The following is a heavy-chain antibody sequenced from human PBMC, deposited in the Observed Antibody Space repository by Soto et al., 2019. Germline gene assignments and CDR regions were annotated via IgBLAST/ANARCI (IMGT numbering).Heavy chain of an antibody. CDR1: GFTSSSYG. V-gene: IGHV3-33*01. CDR3: ARVGGDSSGYFIPFDY. D-gene: IGHD3-22*01. CDR2: IWYDGSNK. J-gene: IGHJ4*02. Sequence: PGGSLRLSCAASGFTSSSYGMHWVRQAPGKGLEWVAVIWYDGSNKYYADSVKGRFTISRDNSKNTLYLQMNSLRAEDTAVYYCARVGGDSSGYFIPFDYWGQGTLVTVSS.